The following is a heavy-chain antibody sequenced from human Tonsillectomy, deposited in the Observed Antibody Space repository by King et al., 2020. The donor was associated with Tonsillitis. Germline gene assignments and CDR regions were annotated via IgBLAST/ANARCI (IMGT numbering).Heavy chain of an antibody. CDR3: AKLQAASGWSVSGYFFDH. CDR2: IKQDGSEK. J-gene: IGHJ4*02. CDR1: GFTFSGYW. D-gene: IGHD6-19*01. Sequence: VQLVESGGGLVQPGGSLRLSCAASGFTFSGYWMSWVRQAPGKGLEWVAHIKQDGSEKYYVDPVKGRFTISRDNAKNSLYLQMNSLRAEDTAVYYCAKLQAASGWSVSGYFFDHWGQGTLVTVSS. V-gene: IGHV3-7*01.